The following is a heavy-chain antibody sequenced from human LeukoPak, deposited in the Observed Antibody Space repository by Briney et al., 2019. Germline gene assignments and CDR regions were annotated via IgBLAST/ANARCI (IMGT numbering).Heavy chain of an antibody. J-gene: IGHJ4*02. Sequence: GASVKVSCKASGGTFSSYAISWVRQAPGQGLEWMGGIIPILGTANYAQKFQGRVTITADESTSTAYMELSSLRSEDTAVYYCARWDPGYSSSWYYFDYWGQGTLVTVSS. CDR3: ARWDPGYSSSWYYFDY. CDR2: IIPILGTA. V-gene: IGHV1-69*13. CDR1: GGTFSSYA. D-gene: IGHD6-13*01.